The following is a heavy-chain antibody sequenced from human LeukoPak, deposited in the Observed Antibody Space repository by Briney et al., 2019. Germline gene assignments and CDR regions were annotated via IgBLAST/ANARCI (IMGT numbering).Heavy chain of an antibody. V-gene: IGHV3-7*04. J-gene: IGHJ4*02. D-gene: IGHD3-22*01. CDR2: IKQDGSEK. CDR1: GLTFSSNG. Sequence: GGSLRLSCAAFGLTFSSNGKSWVGQAPGKRMEWVANIKQDGSEKQYVDSVKGRFTISRDNAKNALYLQMNSLRVEDTAVYYCARAGTLVGYESSAYYYYFDYWGQGTLVTVSA. CDR3: ARAGTLVGYESSAYYYYFDY.